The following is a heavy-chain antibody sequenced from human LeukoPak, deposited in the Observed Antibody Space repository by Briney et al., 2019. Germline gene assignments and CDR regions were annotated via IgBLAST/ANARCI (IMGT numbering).Heavy chain of an antibody. V-gene: IGHV4-34*01. Sequence: PSETLSLTCAVYGGSFGGYYRSWIRQPPGKGLEWIGEINHSGSTNYNPSLKSRVTISVDTSKNQFSLKLSSVTAADTAVYYCAREHYYGSGSSRFWGQGTLVTVSS. CDR3: AREHYYGSGSSRF. D-gene: IGHD3-10*01. J-gene: IGHJ4*02. CDR2: INHSGST. CDR1: GGSFGGYY.